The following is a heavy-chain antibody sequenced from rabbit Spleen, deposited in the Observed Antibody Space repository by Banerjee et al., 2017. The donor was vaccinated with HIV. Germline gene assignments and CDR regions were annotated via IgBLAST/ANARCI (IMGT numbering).Heavy chain of an antibody. CDR1: GFDFSAYG. Sequence: QEQLVESGGGLVQPGGSLKLSCKASGFDFSAYGVSWVRQASGKGLEWIGYIDPLFGSTYYASWVNGRFTISRDTNENTVSLKMTSLTAADTATYFCVRDTSSSFSSYGMDLWGPGTLVTV. J-gene: IGHJ6*01. D-gene: IGHD1-1*01. CDR3: VRDTSSSFSSYGMDL. V-gene: IGHV1S47*01. CDR2: IDPLFGST.